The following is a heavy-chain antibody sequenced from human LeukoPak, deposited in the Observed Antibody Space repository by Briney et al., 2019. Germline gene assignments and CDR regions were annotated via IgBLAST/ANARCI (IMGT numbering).Heavy chain of an antibody. J-gene: IGHJ4*02. CDR3: ARDVRGYYDSSAEVI. Sequence: EASVKVSCKASGYTFTSYAMNWVQQAPGQGLEWMGWINTNTGNPTYAQGFTGRFVFSLDTSVSTAYLQISSLKAEDTAVYYCARDVRGYYDSSAEVIWGQGTLVTVSS. CDR2: INTNTGNP. D-gene: IGHD3-22*01. V-gene: IGHV7-4-1*02. CDR1: GYTFTSYA.